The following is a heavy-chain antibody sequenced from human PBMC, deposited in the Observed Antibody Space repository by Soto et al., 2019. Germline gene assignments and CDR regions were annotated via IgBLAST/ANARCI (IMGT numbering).Heavy chain of an antibody. CDR2: IYYSGST. V-gene: IGHV4-59*01. CDR3: ARDAQYSSSWYDNYYYYGMDV. Sequence: SETLSLTCTVSGGSISSYYWSWIRQPPGKGLEWIGYIYYSGSTNYNPSLKSRVTISVDTSKNQFSLKLSPVTAADTAVYYCARDAQYSSSWYDNYYYYGMDVWGQGTTVTVSS. J-gene: IGHJ6*02. D-gene: IGHD6-13*01. CDR1: GGSISSYY.